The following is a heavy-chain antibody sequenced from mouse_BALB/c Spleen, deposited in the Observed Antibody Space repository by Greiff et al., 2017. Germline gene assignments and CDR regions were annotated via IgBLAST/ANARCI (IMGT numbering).Heavy chain of an antibody. Sequence: EVMLVESGGGLVQPGGSLKLSCVASGFTFSNYWMSWVRQSPEKGLEWVAEIRLKTNNYATHYAESVKGRFTISRDDSKSSVYLQLNNLRAEDTGIYYCTRGVYAIDYWGQGTSVTVAS. CDR2: IRLKTNNYAT. CDR1: GFTFSNYW. CDR3: TRGVYAIDY. V-gene: IGHV6-6*02. J-gene: IGHJ4*01.